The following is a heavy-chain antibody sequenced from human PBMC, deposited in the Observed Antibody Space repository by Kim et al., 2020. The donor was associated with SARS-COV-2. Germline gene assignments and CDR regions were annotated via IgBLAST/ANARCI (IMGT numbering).Heavy chain of an antibody. CDR3: ERAPYCSGGSCYFDY. D-gene: IGHD2-15*01. V-gene: IGHV3-48*02. Sequence: DSGKGRFTISRDKAKNALYLQMNSLRDEDTAVYYCERAPYCSGGSCYFDYWGQGTLVTVSS. J-gene: IGHJ4*02.